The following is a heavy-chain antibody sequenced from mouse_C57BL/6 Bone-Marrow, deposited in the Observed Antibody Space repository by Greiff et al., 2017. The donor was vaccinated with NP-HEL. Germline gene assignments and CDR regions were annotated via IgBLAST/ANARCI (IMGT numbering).Heavy chain of an antibody. CDR1: GFSLSTFGMG. Sequence: QVQLKESGPGILQPSQTLSLTCSFSGFSLSTFGMGVGWIRQPSGKGLEWLAHIWWDDDKYYNPALKSRLTISKDTSKNQVFLKIANVDTADTATYYCARCYYGSSYWFAYWGQGTLVTVSA. J-gene: IGHJ3*01. CDR3: ARCYYGSSYWFAY. CDR2: IWWDDDK. D-gene: IGHD1-1*01. V-gene: IGHV8-8*01.